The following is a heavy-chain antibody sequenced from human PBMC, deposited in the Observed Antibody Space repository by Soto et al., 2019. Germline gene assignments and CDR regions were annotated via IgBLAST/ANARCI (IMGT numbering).Heavy chain of an antibody. CDR1: GFTFCGFG. CDR2: ISYDGTNA. Sequence: QEELVESGGGVVQPGRSLRLSCAASGFTFCGFGMHWARQAPGKGLEWVAVISYDGTNAIYADSVKGRFSVSRDNSKNSVYLQMNSLRKEDTARYYCARWGKREGESSPPTDLWGQGTLVTFSS. D-gene: IGHD3-16*01. CDR3: ARWGKREGESSPPTDL. V-gene: IGHV3-30*13. J-gene: IGHJ5*02.